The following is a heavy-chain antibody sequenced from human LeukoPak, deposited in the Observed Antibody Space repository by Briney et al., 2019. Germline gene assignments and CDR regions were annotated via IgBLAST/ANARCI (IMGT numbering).Heavy chain of an antibody. CDR2: ISGSGGST. D-gene: IGHD3-10*01. Sequence: PGGSLRLSCAASGFTFSSYAMSWVRQAPGKGLEWVSAISGSGGSTYYADSVKGRFTISRDNSKNTLYLQKNSLRAEDTAVYFCAEDYTTSHVLPIPQGFDYWGQGTLVTVSS. J-gene: IGHJ4*02. CDR3: AEDYTTSHVLPIPQGFDY. V-gene: IGHV3-23*01. CDR1: GFTFSSYA.